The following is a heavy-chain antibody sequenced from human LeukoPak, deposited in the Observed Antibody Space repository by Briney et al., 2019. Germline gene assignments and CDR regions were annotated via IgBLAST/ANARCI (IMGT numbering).Heavy chain of an antibody. Sequence: GGSLRLSCAASGFRFNNYAMSWVRQAPGKGLDWVSSISGSGGTTYYADSVKDRLIISRDNSANTLYLQMSSLRAEDTAVYFCVRSRDGYNSNSPLDYWGQGTLVTVSP. D-gene: IGHD5-24*01. J-gene: IGHJ4*02. CDR1: GFRFNNYA. CDR2: ISGSGGTT. V-gene: IGHV3-23*01. CDR3: VRSRDGYNSNSPLDY.